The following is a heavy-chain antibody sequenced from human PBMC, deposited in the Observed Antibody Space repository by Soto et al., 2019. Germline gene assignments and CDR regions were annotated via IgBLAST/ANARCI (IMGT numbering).Heavy chain of an antibody. CDR3: ARAGRGCGYYFDY. Sequence: QVPLVQSGAEVKKPGASVKVSCKASGYTFTSYAVHWVRQAPGQRLEWMGWINAGNGNTKYSQKFQGRVTITRDTSASTAYMELSSLRSEDTAVYYCARAGRGCGYYFDYWGQGTLVTVSS. J-gene: IGHJ4*02. CDR1: GYTFTSYA. CDR2: INAGNGNT. V-gene: IGHV1-3*01. D-gene: IGHD5-12*01.